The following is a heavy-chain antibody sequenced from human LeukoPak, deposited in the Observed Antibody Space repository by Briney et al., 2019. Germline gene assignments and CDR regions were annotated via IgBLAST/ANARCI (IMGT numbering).Heavy chain of an antibody. Sequence: GASVKVSCKASGYTFTGYYMHWVRQAPGQGLEWMGWIKPNSGGTNYAQKFQGRVTMTRDTSISTAYMELSRLRSDDTAVYYCAIPVDIVATTHPGYFDYWGQGTLVTVSS. CDR1: GYTFTGYY. J-gene: IGHJ4*02. D-gene: IGHD5-12*01. CDR3: AIPVDIVATTHPGYFDY. V-gene: IGHV1-2*02. CDR2: IKPNSGGT.